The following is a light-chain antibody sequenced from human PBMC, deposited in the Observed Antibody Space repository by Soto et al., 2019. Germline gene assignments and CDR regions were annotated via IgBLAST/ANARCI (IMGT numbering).Light chain of an antibody. CDR2: ATS. J-gene: IGKJ5*01. CDR1: RNVSIY. Sequence: IQLTQSPSPLSASVGDRVTITCRASRNVSIYLNWYQHKPGKGPTLLIHATSNLQIGVPSRFSGSGSGTEFTLTISSLEPEDFGTYYCQQSYKMPSFGQGTRLEIK. CDR3: QQSYKMPS. V-gene: IGKV1-39*01.